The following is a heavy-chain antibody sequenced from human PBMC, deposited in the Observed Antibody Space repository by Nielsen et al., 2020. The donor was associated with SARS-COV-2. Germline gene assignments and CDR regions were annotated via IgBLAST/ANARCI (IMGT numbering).Heavy chain of an antibody. Sequence: GESLKISCAASGFTFSDYYMSWIRQAPGKGLEWVSVIYSDDSASYADSVKGRFTVSRDNFKNMLFLQMNSLRAEDTGVYYCVRDNWGRMDVWGQGTTVTVSS. D-gene: IGHD7-27*01. V-gene: IGHV3-66*01. CDR1: GFTFSDYY. CDR2: IYSDDSA. CDR3: VRDNWGRMDV. J-gene: IGHJ6*02.